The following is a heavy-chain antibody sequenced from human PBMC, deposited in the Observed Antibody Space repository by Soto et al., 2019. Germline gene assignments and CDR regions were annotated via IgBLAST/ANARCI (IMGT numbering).Heavy chain of an antibody. Sequence: GSLRLSCAASGFSFSDHHMDWVRQAPGKGLEWVSAISGSGGSTYYADSVKGRFTISRDNSKNTLYLQMNSLRAEDTAVYYCAKDRYYDILTGYLWWGQGTLVTVSS. V-gene: IGHV3-23*01. CDR3: AKDRYYDILTGYLW. CDR1: GFSFSDHH. CDR2: ISGSGGST. D-gene: IGHD3-9*01. J-gene: IGHJ4*02.